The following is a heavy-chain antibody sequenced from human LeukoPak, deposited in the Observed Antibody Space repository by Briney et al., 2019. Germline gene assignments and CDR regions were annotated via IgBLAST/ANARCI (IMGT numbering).Heavy chain of an antibody. D-gene: IGHD2-2*01. J-gene: IGHJ4*02. V-gene: IGHV3-23*01. Sequence: GGSLRLSCAASGFTFSNSAMNWVRQTPGKGLEWVSTISASGGVTYSADSVKGRFTISRDNSKNTLFPQMNSLRAEDTAVYYCAKDVVVQDWGQGTLVTVSS. CDR3: AKDVVVQD. CDR1: GFTFSNSA. CDR2: ISASGGVT.